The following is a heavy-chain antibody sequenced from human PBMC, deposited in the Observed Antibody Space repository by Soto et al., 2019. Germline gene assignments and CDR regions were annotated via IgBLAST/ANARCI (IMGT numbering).Heavy chain of an antibody. CDR1: GFTFSSYG. V-gene: IGHV3-30*18. J-gene: IGHJ4*02. CDR3: AKESYPPSIDY. Sequence: GGSLRLSCAASGFTFSSYGMHWVRQAPGKGLEWVTVISYDGSNKDYADSVKGRFPISRDNSKNTLYLEMNSLRAEDTAVYYCAKESYPPSIDYWGQGTLVTVSS. D-gene: IGHD1-26*01. CDR2: ISYDGSNK.